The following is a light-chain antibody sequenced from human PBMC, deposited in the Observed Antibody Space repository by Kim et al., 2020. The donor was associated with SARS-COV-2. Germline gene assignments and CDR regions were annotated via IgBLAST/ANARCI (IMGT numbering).Light chain of an antibody. CDR2: EHD. Sequence: ISCTPSSGTIDHNYVHWYQQRPAAVNTTVIYEHDQRHSGGADRFSGSIHNSSNSASLTISGLKTEDEDDYYCQSYNRSNVVFGGGTQLTVL. CDR1: SGTIDHNY. V-gene: IGLV6-57*03. J-gene: IGLJ2*01. CDR3: QSYNRSNVV.